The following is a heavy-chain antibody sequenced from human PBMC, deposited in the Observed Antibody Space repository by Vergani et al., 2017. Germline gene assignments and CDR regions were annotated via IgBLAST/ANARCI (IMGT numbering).Heavy chain of an antibody. Sequence: VQLVESGGGLVKPGGSLRLSCAASGFTFSDYYMSWIRQAPGKGLEWVSYISSSSSYTNYADSVKGRFTISRDNAKNSLYLQMNSLIAEDTAVYYCARLRSGSYYEVSYFQHWGQGTLVTVSS. V-gene: IGHV3-11*05. CDR1: GFTFSDYY. J-gene: IGHJ1*01. CDR2: ISSSSSYT. CDR3: ARLRSGSYYEVSYFQH. D-gene: IGHD1-26*01.